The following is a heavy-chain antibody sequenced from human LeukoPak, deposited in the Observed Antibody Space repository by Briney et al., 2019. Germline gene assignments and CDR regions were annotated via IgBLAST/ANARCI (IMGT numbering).Heavy chain of an antibody. CDR3: ARDLYIRSSGEFDP. CDR2: MNPNSGNT. V-gene: IGHV1-8*03. CDR1: GYTFTSYD. D-gene: IGHD3-3*02. J-gene: IGHJ5*02. Sequence: GASVKVSCKASGYTFTSYDINWVRQAPGQGLEWMGWMNPNSGNTGYAQKFQGRVTITRNTSISTAYMELSSLRSEDTAVYYCARDLYIRSSGEFDPWGQGTLVTVSS.